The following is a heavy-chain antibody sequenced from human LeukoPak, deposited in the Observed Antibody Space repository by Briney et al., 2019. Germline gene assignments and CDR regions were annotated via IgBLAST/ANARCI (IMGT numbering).Heavy chain of an antibody. V-gene: IGHV3-30*02. D-gene: IGHD6-19*01. Sequence: PGGSLRLSCAASGFIFRKYWMSWVRQAPGKGLEWVTFIRYDGSNKYYTDSVKGRFTISRDNSKNTLYLQMNSLRTEDTAVYYCAKDIAVAGTTFDHWGRGTLVTVPS. CDR3: AKDIAVAGTTFDH. J-gene: IGHJ4*02. CDR2: IRYDGSNK. CDR1: GFIFRKYW.